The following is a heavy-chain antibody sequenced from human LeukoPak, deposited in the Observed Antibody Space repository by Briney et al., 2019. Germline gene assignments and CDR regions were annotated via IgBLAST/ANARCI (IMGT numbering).Heavy chain of an antibody. V-gene: IGHV4-59*01. J-gene: IGHJ4*02. D-gene: IGHD3-10*01. Sequence: SETLSLTCTVSGGSISRYYRSWIRQPAGKGREWIGYIYYSGSTNYNPSLKSRVTISVDTSKNQFSLKLSSVTAADTAVYYCARGNLWFGELLRDWRQGTLVTVSS. CDR3: ARGNLWFGELLRD. CDR1: GGSISRYY. CDR2: IYYSGST.